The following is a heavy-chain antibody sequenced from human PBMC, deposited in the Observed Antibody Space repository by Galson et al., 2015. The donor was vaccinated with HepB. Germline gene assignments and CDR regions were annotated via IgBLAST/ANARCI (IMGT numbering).Heavy chain of an antibody. CDR1: GFTFARYA. CDR3: AKDRVDYYDSDGHIDAFDV. CDR2: ISGSGSLR. D-gene: IGHD3-22*01. J-gene: IGHJ3*01. Sequence: SLRLSCAPSGFTFARYAMTWVRQAPGKGLEWISLISGSGSLRDYAESVNGRFTISRDNAKKTLDLQINSLRSEDTAVYYCAKDRVDYYDSDGHIDAFDVWGQGTVVTVSS. V-gene: IGHV3-23*01.